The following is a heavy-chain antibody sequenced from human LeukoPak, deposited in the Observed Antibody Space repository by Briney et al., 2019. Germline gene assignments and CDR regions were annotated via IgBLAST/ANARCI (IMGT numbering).Heavy chain of an antibody. Sequence: ASVKVSCKASGYTFTTYYIHWVRQAPGQGLEWMGMINPSAGSTTYAQRFQGRVTMTRDTSTDSVYMELSSLRPEDTAVYYCARDRFSGAGSGYSSSWPYDYWGQGTLVTVSS. CDR3: ARDRFSGAGSGYSSSWPYDY. CDR2: INPSAGST. D-gene: IGHD6-13*01. J-gene: IGHJ4*02. V-gene: IGHV1-46*01. CDR1: GYTFTTYY.